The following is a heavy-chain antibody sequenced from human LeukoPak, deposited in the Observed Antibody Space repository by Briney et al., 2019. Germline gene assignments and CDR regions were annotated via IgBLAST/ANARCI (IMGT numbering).Heavy chain of an antibody. V-gene: IGHV3-13*04. J-gene: IGHJ5*02. CDR1: GFTFSSYD. D-gene: IGHD1-26*01. CDR2: ITTAGDT. CDR3: AKGGWLDN. Sequence: GGSLRLSCAASGFTFSSYDMHWVRQATGKGLEWVSAITTAGDTYYPGSVKGRFTSSRENAKNSLYLQMNSLRAGDTAVYYCAKGGWLDNWGQGALVTVSS.